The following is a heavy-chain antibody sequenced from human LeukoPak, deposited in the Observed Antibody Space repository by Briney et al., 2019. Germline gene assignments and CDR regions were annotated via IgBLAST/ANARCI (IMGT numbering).Heavy chain of an antibody. D-gene: IGHD3-10*01. CDR3: ARGGVAAKYYFDF. CDR1: GYSISSGYY. V-gene: IGHV4-38-2*02. Sequence: SETLSLTCTVSGYSISSGYYWGWIRQPPGKGLEWIGSIYHSGSTYYNPSLKSRVTISVDTSKNQFSLKLSSVTAADTAVYYCARGGVAAKYYFDFWGQGTLVTVSS. CDR2: IYHSGST. J-gene: IGHJ4*02.